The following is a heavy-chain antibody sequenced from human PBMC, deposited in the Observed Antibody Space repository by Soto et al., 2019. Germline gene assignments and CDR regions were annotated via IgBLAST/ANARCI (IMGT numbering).Heavy chain of an antibody. CDR3: ARTAIIRGVTDY. CDR1: GDSISSVDHY. V-gene: IGHV4-30-4*01. D-gene: IGHD2-21*02. CDR2: IYHSGST. J-gene: IGHJ4*02. Sequence: QVQLQESGPGLVKPSQTLSLTCTVSGDSISSVDHYWTWFRQPPGKALEWIGYIYHSGSTYYNPSLASRVTVSVDTSKNQFSLRLTSVTAADAAVYFCARTAIIRGVTDYWGQGTLVTVSS.